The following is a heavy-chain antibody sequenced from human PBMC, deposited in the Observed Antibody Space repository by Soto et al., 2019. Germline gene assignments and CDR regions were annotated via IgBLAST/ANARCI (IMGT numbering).Heavy chain of an antibody. V-gene: IGHV3-23*01. D-gene: IGHD3-10*01. Sequence: EVQLLESGGGLVQPGGSLRLSCAVSGFTFSTYAMSWVRQAPGKGLEWVSAISGSGGNTYYADSVRGRFTISRDNSKNRLHSQMNSLTVEDTAIYYCAKGGVVRGVSDYWGQGTLVTVSS. J-gene: IGHJ4*02. CDR1: GFTFSTYA. CDR2: ISGSGGNT. CDR3: AKGGVVRGVSDY.